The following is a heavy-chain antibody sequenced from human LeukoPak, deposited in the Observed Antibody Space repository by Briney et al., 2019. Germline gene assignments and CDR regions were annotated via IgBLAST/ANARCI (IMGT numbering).Heavy chain of an antibody. D-gene: IGHD2-15*01. J-gene: IGHJ4*02. CDR3: ARDQTRGYCSGGSCYGLDY. Sequence: ASVKVSCKASGGTFSSYAISWVRQAPGQGLEWMGGIIPIFGTANYAQKFQGRVTITADESTSTAYMELSSLRSEDTAVYYCARDQTRGYCSGGSCYGLDYWGQGTLVTVSS. CDR2: IIPIFGTA. CDR1: GGTFSSYA. V-gene: IGHV1-69*13.